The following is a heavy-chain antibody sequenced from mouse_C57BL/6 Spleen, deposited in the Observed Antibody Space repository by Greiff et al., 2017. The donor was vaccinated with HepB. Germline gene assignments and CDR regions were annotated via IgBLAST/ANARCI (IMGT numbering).Heavy chain of an antibody. CDR3: ARSLYDLYFDY. J-gene: IGHJ2*01. Sequence: VQRVESGPELVKPGASVKISCKASGYAFSSSWMNWVKQRPGKGLEWIGRIYPGDGDTNYNGKFKGKATLTADKSSSTAYMQLSSLTSEDSAVYFCARSLYDLYFDYWGQGTTLTVSS. CDR1: GYAFSSSW. CDR2: IYPGDGDT. V-gene: IGHV1-82*01. D-gene: IGHD2-3*01.